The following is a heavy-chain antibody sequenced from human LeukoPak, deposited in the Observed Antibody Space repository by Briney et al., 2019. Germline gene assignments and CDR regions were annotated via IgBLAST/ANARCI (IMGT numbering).Heavy chain of an antibody. CDR1: GDSITTNNYY. CDR2: IHYSGST. V-gene: IGHV4-39*07. J-gene: IGHJ4*02. Sequence: SETLSLTCSVSGDSITTNNYYWGWIRQPPGKGLEWIGNIHYSGSTYYSPSLKSRVTISVDTSKNQFSLKLSSVTAADTAVYYCARGNPPDYDYVWGSLYYFDYWGQGTLVTVSS. CDR3: ARGNPPDYDYVWGSLYYFDY. D-gene: IGHD3-16*01.